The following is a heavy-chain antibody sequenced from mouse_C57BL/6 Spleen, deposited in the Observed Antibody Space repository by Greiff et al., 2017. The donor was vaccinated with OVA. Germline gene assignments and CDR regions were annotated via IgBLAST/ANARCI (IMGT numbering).Heavy chain of an antibody. CDR1: GYTFTSYW. Sequence: QVQLQQPGTELVKPGASVKLSCKASGYTFTSYWMHWVKQRPGQGLEWIGNINPSNGGTNYNEKFKSKATLTVDKSSSTAYMQLRSLTSEDSAFYYCARALYYGSSYGYFDVWGTGTTVTVSS. CDR3: ARALYYGSSYGYFDV. D-gene: IGHD1-1*01. CDR2: INPSNGGT. J-gene: IGHJ1*03. V-gene: IGHV1-53*01.